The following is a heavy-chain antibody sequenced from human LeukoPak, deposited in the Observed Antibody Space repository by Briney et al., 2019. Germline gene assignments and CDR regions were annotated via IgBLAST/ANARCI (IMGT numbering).Heavy chain of an antibody. D-gene: IGHD3-22*01. CDR3: AREGDYYDSSGYYVDY. CDR1: GFTFSSYA. J-gene: IGHJ4*02. Sequence: GGSLRPSCAASGFTFSSYAMHWVRQAPGKGLEWVAVISYDGSNKYYADSVKGRFTISRDNSKNTLYLQMNSLRAEDTAVYYCAREGDYYDSSGYYVDYWGQGTLVTVSS. CDR2: ISYDGSNK. V-gene: IGHV3-30-3*01.